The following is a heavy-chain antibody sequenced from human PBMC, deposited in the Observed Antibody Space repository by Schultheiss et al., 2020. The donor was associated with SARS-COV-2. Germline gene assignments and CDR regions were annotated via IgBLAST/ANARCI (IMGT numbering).Heavy chain of an antibody. CDR3: ARDGLLSRGYYDSSGSYDY. D-gene: IGHD3-22*01. Sequence: SQTLSLTCAVYGGSFSGYYWSWIRQPPGKGLEWIGEINHSGSTNYNPSLKSRVTISVDTSKNQFSLKLSSVTAEDTAVYYCARDGLLSRGYYDSSGSYDYWGQGTLVTVSS. CDR2: INHSGST. V-gene: IGHV4-34*01. J-gene: IGHJ4*02. CDR1: GGSFSGYY.